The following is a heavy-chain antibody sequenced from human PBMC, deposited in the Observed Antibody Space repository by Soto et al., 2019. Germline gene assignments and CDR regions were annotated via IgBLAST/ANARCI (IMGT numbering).Heavy chain of an antibody. CDR3: TRRHVTAMAPADAFDI. J-gene: IGHJ3*02. CDR1: GFTFSGSA. Sequence: EVQLVESGGGLVQPGGSLKLSCAASGFTFSGSAMHWVRQASGKGLEWVGRIRSKANSYATAYAASVKGRFTISRDDSKNTAYLQMNSLKTEDTAVYSCTRRHVTAMAPADAFDIWGKGTMVTVSS. CDR2: IRSKANSYAT. D-gene: IGHD5-18*01. V-gene: IGHV3-73*01.